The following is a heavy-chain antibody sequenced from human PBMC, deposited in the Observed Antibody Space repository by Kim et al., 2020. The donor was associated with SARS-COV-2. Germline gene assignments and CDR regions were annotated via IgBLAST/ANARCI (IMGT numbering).Heavy chain of an antibody. CDR3: ARAGGNHGVVDLDY. Sequence: ETLSLTCTVSGGSISSYYWSWIRQPPGKGLEWIGYIYYSGSTNYNPSLKSRVTISVDTSKNQFSLKLSSVTAADTAVYYCARAGGNHGVVDLDYWGQGTLVTVSS. CDR1: GGSISSYY. CDR2: IYYSGST. V-gene: IGHV4-59*01. D-gene: IGHD2-15*01. J-gene: IGHJ4*02.